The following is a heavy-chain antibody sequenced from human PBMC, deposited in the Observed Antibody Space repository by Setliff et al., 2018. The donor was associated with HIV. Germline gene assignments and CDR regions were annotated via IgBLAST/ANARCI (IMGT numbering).Heavy chain of an antibody. V-gene: IGHV1-3*01. CDR3: ARDRDEKWDLPNWFDP. Sequence: VKVSCKASGYTFTNYVMHWVRQAPGQSLEWMGWINAGNGNTKYSQNFQGRVTITRDTSASTAYMELSSLRSEDTAVYYCARDRDEKWDLPNWFDPWGQGTLVTVPQ. J-gene: IGHJ5*02. CDR1: GYTFTNYV. CDR2: INAGNGNT. D-gene: IGHD1-26*01.